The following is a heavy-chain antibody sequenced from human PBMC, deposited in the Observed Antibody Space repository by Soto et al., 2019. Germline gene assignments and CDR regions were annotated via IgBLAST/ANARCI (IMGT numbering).Heavy chain of an antibody. CDR3: ARVRVGIAVAGIFDY. CDR1: GFTFSSYG. Sequence: GGSLRLSCAASGFTFSSYGMHWVRQAPGKGLEWVAVIWYDGSNKYYADSVKGRFTISRDNSKNTLYLQMNSLRAEDTAVYYCARVRVGIAVAGIFDYWGQGTLVTVSS. CDR2: IWYDGSNK. J-gene: IGHJ4*02. V-gene: IGHV3-33*01. D-gene: IGHD6-19*01.